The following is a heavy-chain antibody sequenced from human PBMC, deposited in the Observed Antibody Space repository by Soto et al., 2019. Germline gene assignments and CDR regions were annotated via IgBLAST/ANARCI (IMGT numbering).Heavy chain of an antibody. Sequence: SQTLSLTCDISGDSVSSNSAAWNWIRQSPSRGLEWLGRTYYRSKWYNDYVVSVKSRITINPDTSKNQFSLQLNSVTPEDTAVYYCARAPVLLWFGELLEYYFDYWGQGTLVTVSS. CDR2: TYYRSKWYN. CDR1: GDSVSSNSAA. D-gene: IGHD3-10*01. CDR3: ARAPVLLWFGELLEYYFDY. J-gene: IGHJ4*02. V-gene: IGHV6-1*01.